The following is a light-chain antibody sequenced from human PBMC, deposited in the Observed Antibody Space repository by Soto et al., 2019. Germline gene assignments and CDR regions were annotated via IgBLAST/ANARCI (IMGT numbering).Light chain of an antibody. Sequence: QSVLTQPASVSGSPGQSITISCPGTSSDVGGYNYVSWYQQHPGKAPKLMISEVSKRPSGVSNRFSGSKSGNTASLTISGLQAEDEADYYCSSYTSSSTLLYVFGTGTKVTVL. V-gene: IGLV2-14*01. CDR1: SSDVGGYNY. CDR2: EVS. J-gene: IGLJ1*01. CDR3: SSYTSSSTLLYV.